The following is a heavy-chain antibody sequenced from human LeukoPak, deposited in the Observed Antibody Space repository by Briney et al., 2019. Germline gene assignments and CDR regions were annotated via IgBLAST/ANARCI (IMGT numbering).Heavy chain of an antibody. D-gene: IGHD4-23*01. Sequence: SQTLSLTCGVSGGSISSGGYSWSWIRQPRGKGLEWIGYINHSGSTNYNPSLKSRVTISVDTSKNQFSLKLSSVTAADTAVYYCVRKLSDYGGPWGYWGQGTLVTVSS. CDR3: VRKLSDYGGPWGY. V-gene: IGHV4-30-2*01. CDR2: INHSGST. J-gene: IGHJ4*02. CDR1: GGSISSGGYS.